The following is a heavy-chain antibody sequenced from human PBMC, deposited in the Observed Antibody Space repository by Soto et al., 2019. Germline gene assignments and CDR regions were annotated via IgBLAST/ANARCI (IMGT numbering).Heavy chain of an antibody. J-gene: IGHJ4*02. CDR2: IYYSGSS. V-gene: IGHV4-30-4*01. Sequence: QVQLQESGPGLVKPSQTLSLTCTVASDSFSSGDYFWSWIRQTPGQGLEWIAYIYYSGSSHYNPSLKSRFPFSIDTSQKQFSLTVTSVTASHTAVYYCARLVPVASHHFDFWVQGTLVTFSS. D-gene: IGHD2-21*01. CDR3: ARLVPVASHHFDF. CDR1: SDSFSSGDYF.